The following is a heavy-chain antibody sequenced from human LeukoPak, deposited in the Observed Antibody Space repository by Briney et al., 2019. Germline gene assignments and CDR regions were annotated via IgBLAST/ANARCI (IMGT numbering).Heavy chain of an antibody. CDR1: GYTIIGYD. D-gene: IGHD6-19*01. V-gene: IGHV1-8*01. CDR3: ARALSGCVLCFDY. J-gene: IGHJ4*02. Sequence: ASVKVSCKTSGYTIIGYDINWVRQATGQGLEWMGWMNPNSGDTGYAQKFQGRVTMTRDTSISTAYMELSSLRSEDTAVYYCARALSGCVLCFDYWGQGSLVTVSP. CDR2: MNPNSGDT.